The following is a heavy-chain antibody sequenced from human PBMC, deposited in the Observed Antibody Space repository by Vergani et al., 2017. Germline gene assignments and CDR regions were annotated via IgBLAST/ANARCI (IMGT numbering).Heavy chain of an antibody. Sequence: VQLLESGGGLVQPGGSLRLSCAASGFTFSSYAMSWVRQAPGKGLEWVAVISYDGSNKYYADSVKGRFTISRDNSKNTLYLQMNSLRAEDTAVYYCARDSYSSSSYYFDYWGQGTLVTVSS. CDR2: ISYDGSNK. CDR3: ARDSYSSSSYYFDY. V-gene: IGHV3-30-3*01. D-gene: IGHD6-6*01. J-gene: IGHJ4*02. CDR1: GFTFSSYA.